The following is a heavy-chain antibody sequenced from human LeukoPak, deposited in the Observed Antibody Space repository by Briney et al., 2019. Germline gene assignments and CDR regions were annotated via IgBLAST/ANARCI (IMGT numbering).Heavy chain of an antibody. V-gene: IGHV1-69*13. D-gene: IGHD3-16*01. Sequence: ASVKVSCKASGGTFSSYAISWVRQAPGQGLEWMEGIIPIFGTANYAQKFQGRVTITAGESTSTAYMELSSLRSEDTAMYYCARSTIMRHYNWFDPWGQGTLVTVSS. CDR3: ARSTIMRHYNWFDP. CDR1: GGTFSSYA. CDR2: IIPIFGTA. J-gene: IGHJ5*02.